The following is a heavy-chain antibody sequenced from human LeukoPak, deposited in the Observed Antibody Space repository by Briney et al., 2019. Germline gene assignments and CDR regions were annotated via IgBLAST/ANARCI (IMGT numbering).Heavy chain of an antibody. CDR1: GVTLRNYA. CDR3: AKDRDCSGTGCYVCAN. Sequence: PGGSLRLSCAASGVTLRNYAMTWIRQAPGKGLQWVSVISGDGESTYYADSVRGRFTLSRDNSKNTMYLQMNNLRAQDTAIYYCAKDRDCSGTGCYVCANWGQGTLVSVSS. CDR2: ISGDGEST. D-gene: IGHD2-15*01. V-gene: IGHV3-23*01. J-gene: IGHJ4*02.